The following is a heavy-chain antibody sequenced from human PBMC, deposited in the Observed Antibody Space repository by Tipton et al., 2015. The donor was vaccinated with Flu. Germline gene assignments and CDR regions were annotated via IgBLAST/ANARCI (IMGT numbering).Heavy chain of an antibody. J-gene: IGHJ4*02. D-gene: IGHD3-10*02. CDR2: IFRTGST. CDR3: ARHTGDSVRGVIDY. Sequence: TLSLTCTISGDSISSRYYWGWIRQPPGKGLEWIGNIFRTGSTYHNPSLKSRVTMSVDTSKNQFSLRLSSATAADTAVYYCARHTGDSVRGVIDYWGQGTLVTVSS. CDR1: GDSISSRYY. V-gene: IGHV4-38-2*02.